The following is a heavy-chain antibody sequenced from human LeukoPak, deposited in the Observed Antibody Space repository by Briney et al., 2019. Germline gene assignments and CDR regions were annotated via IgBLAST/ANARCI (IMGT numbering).Heavy chain of an antibody. D-gene: IGHD3-9*01. CDR1: VFPLRTYS. CDR2: ISTSSRSI. J-gene: IGHJ4*02. Sequence: GGSLRLSCSAYVFPLRTYSMTWVRQAPGKGLEWVSSISTSSRSIYYADSVKGRFTISRDNAENSLYMQMNSLRAEDTAVYYCAKVHYDILTGPFGYWGQGTLVTVSS. CDR3: AKVHYDILTGPFGY. V-gene: IGHV3-21*04.